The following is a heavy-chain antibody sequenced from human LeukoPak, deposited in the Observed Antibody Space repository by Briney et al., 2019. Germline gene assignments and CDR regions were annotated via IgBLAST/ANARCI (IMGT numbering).Heavy chain of an antibody. D-gene: IGHD2-2*01. CDR2: INPYTGDT. CDR3: ARDPNFFGEYCSSTSGECYYYMDV. Sequence: GASVKVSCKASGYTFTGYYMHWVRQAPGQGLEWMGWINPYTGDTNSAQKFQGRVTMTRDTSISTAYMELSRLRSDDTAVYYCARDPNFFGEYCSSTSGECYYYMDVWGKGTTVTVSS. V-gene: IGHV1-2*02. CDR1: GYTFTGYY. J-gene: IGHJ6*03.